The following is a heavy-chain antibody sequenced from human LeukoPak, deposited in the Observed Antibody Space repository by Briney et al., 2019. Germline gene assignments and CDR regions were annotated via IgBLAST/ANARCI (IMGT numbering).Heavy chain of an antibody. Sequence: SETLSLTCTVSGGSISSYYWSWIRQPPGKGLEWIGFIYYSGNTNYNPSLKSRVTISVDTSKNQFSLKLSSVTAADTAVYYCARDLGRMTMVRGVMDWFDPWGQGTFVTVSS. CDR1: GGSISSYY. CDR3: ARDLGRMTMVRGVMDWFDP. J-gene: IGHJ5*02. D-gene: IGHD3-10*01. CDR2: IYYSGNT. V-gene: IGHV4-59*01.